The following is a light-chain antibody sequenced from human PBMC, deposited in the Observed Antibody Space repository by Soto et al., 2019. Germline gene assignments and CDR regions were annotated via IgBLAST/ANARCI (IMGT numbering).Light chain of an antibody. CDR2: GAS. CDR1: QSVSNNY. Sequence: EIAFTQSPGTLSLSPGERDTLSCRASQSVSNNYLAWCQQKPGQDPRLLIYGASNRATGIPDRFSGSGSGTDFTLTIFRLEPEDFAVYYCQQYGSSGTFGQGSKVDI. J-gene: IGKJ1*01. CDR3: QQYGSSGT. V-gene: IGKV3-20*01.